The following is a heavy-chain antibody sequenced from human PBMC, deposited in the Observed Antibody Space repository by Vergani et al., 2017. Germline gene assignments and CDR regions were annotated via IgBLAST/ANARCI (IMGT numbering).Heavy chain of an antibody. CDR3: ARSRARVYSGYERYYYGMDV. CDR1: GGSFSGYD. V-gene: IGHV4-34*01. Sequence: QVQLQQWGAGLLKPSETLSLTCAVYGGSFSGYDWSWIRQPPGKGLEWIGEINHSGSTNYNPSLKSQVTISVDTSKNQFSLKLSSVTDADTALYYCARSRARVYSGYERYYYGMDVWGQGTTVTVSS. J-gene: IGHJ6*02. D-gene: IGHD5-12*01. CDR2: INHSGST.